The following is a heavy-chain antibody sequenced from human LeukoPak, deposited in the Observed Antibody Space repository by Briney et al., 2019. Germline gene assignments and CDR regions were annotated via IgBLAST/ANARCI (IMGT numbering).Heavy chain of an antibody. CDR2: IYTGGNT. CDR1: GFTVDSNY. J-gene: IGHJ4*02. Sequence: GGSLRLSCAASGFTVDSNYLSWVRQAPGKGLEWVSTIYTGGNTYYAASVKGRFTISRDNSKNTLFLQMNSLRAEDTAIYYCAKGSGSIAVDNLCVCWGQGTLVTVSS. CDR3: AKGSGSIAVDNLCVC. D-gene: IGHD6-19*01. V-gene: IGHV3-53*01.